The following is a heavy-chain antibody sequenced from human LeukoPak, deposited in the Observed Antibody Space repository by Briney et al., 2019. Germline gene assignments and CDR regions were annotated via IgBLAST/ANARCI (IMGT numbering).Heavy chain of an antibody. Sequence: GGSLRLSCAASGFTFSSYGMHWVRQAPGKGLEWVAFIRYDGSNKYYADSVKGRFTISRDNSKNTLYLQMNSLRAEDTAVYYCAKDQPDYYDSTGYQSLDYWGQGTLVTVSS. CDR2: IRYDGSNK. D-gene: IGHD3-22*01. CDR3: AKDQPDYYDSTGYQSLDY. CDR1: GFTFSSYG. V-gene: IGHV3-30*02. J-gene: IGHJ4*02.